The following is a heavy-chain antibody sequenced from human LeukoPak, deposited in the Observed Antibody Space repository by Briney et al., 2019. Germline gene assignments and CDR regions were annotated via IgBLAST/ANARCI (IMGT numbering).Heavy chain of an antibody. J-gene: IGHJ4*02. V-gene: IGHV3-15*01. Sequence: GGSLRPSCAASGFTFSNAWMSWVRQAPGKGLEWVGRIKSKTDGGTTDYAAPVKGRFTISRDDSKNTLYLQMNSLKTEDTAVYYCTSRTYYDFWSGYPGPFDYWGQGTLVTVSS. CDR3: TSRTYYDFWSGYPGPFDY. CDR2: IKSKTDGGTT. CDR1: GFTFSNAW. D-gene: IGHD3-3*01.